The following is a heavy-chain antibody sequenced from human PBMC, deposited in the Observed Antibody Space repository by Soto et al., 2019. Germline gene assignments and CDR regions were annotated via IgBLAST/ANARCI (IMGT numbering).Heavy chain of an antibody. Sequence: GGSLRLSCAASGFTFSNYAMSWVRQAPGKGLEWVSTISGSGGTPYYADSVKGRFTISRDNSKNTLYLQMNSLRVEDTAVYYCAKRRALQPPTNPNYGMDVWGQGTTVTVSS. D-gene: IGHD4-4*01. V-gene: IGHV3-23*01. CDR2: ISGSGGTP. CDR3: AKRRALQPPTNPNYGMDV. CDR1: GFTFSNYA. J-gene: IGHJ6*02.